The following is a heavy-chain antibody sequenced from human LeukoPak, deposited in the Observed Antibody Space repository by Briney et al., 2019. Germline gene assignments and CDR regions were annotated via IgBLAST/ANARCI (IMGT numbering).Heavy chain of an antibody. CDR3: ARGAGYCSSTSCYVSPFDY. Sequence: GRSLRLSCAASGFTFSSYAMHWVRQAPGKGLEWVAVISYDGSNEYYADSVKGRFTISRDNSKNTLYLQMNSLRAEDTAVYYCARGAGYCSSTSCYVSPFDYWGQATLVTVSS. CDR2: ISYDGSNE. J-gene: IGHJ4*02. V-gene: IGHV3-30*04. CDR1: GFTFSSYA. D-gene: IGHD2-2*01.